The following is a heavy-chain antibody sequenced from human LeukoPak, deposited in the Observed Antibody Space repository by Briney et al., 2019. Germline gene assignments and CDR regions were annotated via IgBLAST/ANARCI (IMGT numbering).Heavy chain of an antibody. J-gene: IGHJ4*02. CDR3: ARGLLWLF. CDR2: ISNNRI. V-gene: IGHV3-48*04. D-gene: IGHD3-10*01. CDR1: GFSFNTYS. Sequence: GGSLRLSCAASGFSFNTYSINWVRQAPGKGLEWVSYISNNRIYYTDSVKGRFTISRDNAKNLLYLQLNSLRVEDTAVYYCARGLLWLFGGQGTLVTVSS.